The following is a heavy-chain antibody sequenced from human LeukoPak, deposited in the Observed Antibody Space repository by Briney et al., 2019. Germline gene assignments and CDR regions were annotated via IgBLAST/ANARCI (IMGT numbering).Heavy chain of an antibody. V-gene: IGHV3-74*01. Sequence: GGSLRLSCEASGFTLNKYWIHWVRQAPGKGLVWVSRITGDGSDIAYADSVKGRFTVSRDDAKNILFIQMTSLRVEDTAIYYCARDAYTTTSNWLDPWGQGTLVTVSS. D-gene: IGHD4-17*01. CDR1: GFTLNKYW. CDR2: ITGDGSDI. CDR3: ARDAYTTTSNWLDP. J-gene: IGHJ5*02.